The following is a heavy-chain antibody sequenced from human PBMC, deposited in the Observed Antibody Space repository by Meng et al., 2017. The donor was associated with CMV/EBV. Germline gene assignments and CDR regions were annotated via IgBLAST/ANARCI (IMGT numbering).Heavy chain of an antibody. V-gene: IGHV1-18*01. CDR3: AREGLARHCSSTSCPRDYYYGMDV. J-gene: IGHJ6*02. CDR2: ISAYNGNK. D-gene: IGHD2-2*01. CDR1: GYTFPSYG. Sequence: ASVTVSCKASGYTFPSYGISWVRQAPGQGLEWMGWISAYNGNKNYAQKLQGRVTMTTDTSTSTAYMELRSLRSDDTAVYYCAREGLARHCSSTSCPRDYYYGMDVWGQGTTVTVSS.